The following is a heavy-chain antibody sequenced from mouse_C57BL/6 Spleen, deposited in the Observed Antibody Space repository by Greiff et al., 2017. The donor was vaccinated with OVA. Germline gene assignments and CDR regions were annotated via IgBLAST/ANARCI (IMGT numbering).Heavy chain of an antibody. Sequence: VQLQQPGAELVRPGSSVKLSCKASGYTFTSYWMDWVKQRPGQGLEWIGNIYPSDSETHYNQKFKDKATLTVDKSSSTAYMQLSSLTSEDSAVYYCARDYSNSLFDYWGQGTTLTVSS. V-gene: IGHV1-61*01. CDR3: ARDYSNSLFDY. D-gene: IGHD2-5*01. J-gene: IGHJ2*01. CDR2: IYPSDSET. CDR1: GYTFTSYW.